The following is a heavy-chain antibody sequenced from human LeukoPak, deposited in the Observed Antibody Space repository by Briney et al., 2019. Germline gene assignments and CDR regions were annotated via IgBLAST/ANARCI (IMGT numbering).Heavy chain of an antibody. CDR3: AKVFRVVVAATGDSDY. D-gene: IGHD2-15*01. Sequence: GGSLRLSCAASGFTFSSYAMSWVRQAPGKGLEWVSAISGSGGSTYYADSVKGRFTISRDNSKNTLYLQMNSLRAEDTAVYYCAKVFRVVVAATGDSDYWGQGTLVTVSS. J-gene: IGHJ4*02. CDR2: ISGSGGST. CDR1: GFTFSSYA. V-gene: IGHV3-23*01.